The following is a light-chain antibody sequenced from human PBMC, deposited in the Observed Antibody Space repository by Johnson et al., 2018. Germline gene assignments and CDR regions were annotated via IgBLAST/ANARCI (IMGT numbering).Light chain of an antibody. Sequence: QSVLTQPPSVSAAPGQKVTISCSGSSSNIGNNYVSWYQQLPGTAPKLLIYDNNTRPSGIPDRFSGSKSGTSATLGITGLQTGDEAEYYCGTWDSSLSAGNVFGTGTKVTVL. J-gene: IGLJ1*01. CDR1: SSNIGNNY. V-gene: IGLV1-51*01. CDR3: GTWDSSLSAGNV. CDR2: DNN.